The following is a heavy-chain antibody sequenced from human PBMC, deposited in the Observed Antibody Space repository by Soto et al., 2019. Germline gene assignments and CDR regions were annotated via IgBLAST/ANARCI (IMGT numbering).Heavy chain of an antibody. D-gene: IGHD4-4*01. V-gene: IGHV3-30-3*01. Sequence: GGSLRLSCAASGFTFSSYAMHWVRQAPGKGLEWVAVISYDGSNKYYADSVKGRFTISRDNSKNTLYLQMNSLRAEDTAVYYCAREFSNYLHDYYYGMDVWGQGTTVTVSS. CDR2: ISYDGSNK. J-gene: IGHJ6*02. CDR1: GFTFSSYA. CDR3: AREFSNYLHDYYYGMDV.